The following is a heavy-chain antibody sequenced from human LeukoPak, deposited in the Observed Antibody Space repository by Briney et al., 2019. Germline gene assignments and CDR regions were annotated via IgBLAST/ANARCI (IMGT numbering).Heavy chain of an antibody. V-gene: IGHV4-34*01. CDR1: GGSFSGYY. D-gene: IGHD6-19*01. CDR3: ARAAVAGHFDY. CDR2: INHSGST. J-gene: IGHJ4*02. Sequence: PSEILSLTCAVYGGSFSGYYWSWIRQPPGKGLEWIGEINHSGSTNYNPSLKSRVTISVDTSKNQFSLKLSSVTAADTAVYYCARAAVAGHFDYWGQGTLVTVSS.